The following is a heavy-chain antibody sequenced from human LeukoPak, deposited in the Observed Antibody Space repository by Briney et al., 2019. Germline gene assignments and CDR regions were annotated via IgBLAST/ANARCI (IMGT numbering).Heavy chain of an antibody. CDR3: ARDGGYGSYRYAADY. Sequence: GASVKVSCKASGYTFTSYGISWVRQAPGQGLEWMGWISAYNGNTNYAQRLQGRVTMTTDTSTSTAYMELRSLRSDDTAVYYCARDGGYGSYRYAADYWGQGTLVTVSS. CDR1: GYTFTSYG. J-gene: IGHJ4*02. D-gene: IGHD1-26*01. V-gene: IGHV1-18*01. CDR2: ISAYNGNT.